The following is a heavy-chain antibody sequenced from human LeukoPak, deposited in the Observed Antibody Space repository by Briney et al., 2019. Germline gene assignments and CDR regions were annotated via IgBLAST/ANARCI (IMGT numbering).Heavy chain of an antibody. V-gene: IGHV3-30-3*01. J-gene: IGHJ4*02. CDR1: GFTFSSYA. CDR2: ISYDGSNK. CDR3: ARDQLYYGSSGYYGV. Sequence: GGSLRLSCAASGFTFSSYAMHWVRQAPGKGLEWVAVISYDGSNKYYADSVKGRFTISRDNSKNTLYLQMNSLRAEDTAVYYCARDQLYYGSSGYYGVWGQGTLVTVSS. D-gene: IGHD3-22*01.